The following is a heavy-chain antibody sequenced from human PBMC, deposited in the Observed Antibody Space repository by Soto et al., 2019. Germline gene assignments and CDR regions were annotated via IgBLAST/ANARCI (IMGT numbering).Heavy chain of an antibody. Sequence: EVHLVQSGAEVKEPGESLKISCKASGYIFTTYWIGWVRQMPGKGLEWMGTIFPGDSDTRYSPSFQGQVTISVDKSVSTAYLQWGSLTASDTAIYYCASGASLAPWGQGTQVTVSS. D-gene: IGHD2-15*01. CDR2: IFPGDSDT. CDR1: GYIFTTYW. CDR3: ASGASLAP. J-gene: IGHJ5*02. V-gene: IGHV5-51*01.